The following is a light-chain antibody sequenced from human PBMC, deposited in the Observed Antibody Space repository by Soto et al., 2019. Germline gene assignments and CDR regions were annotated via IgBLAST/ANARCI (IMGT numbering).Light chain of an antibody. Sequence: EIVMTQSPATLSVSTGERGTLSCRASQSVSGSFLAWYQQKPGQAPRLLLYGASIRATGLPARFSGSGSGTEFTLTISSLQSEDFAVYYCHQYNNWPQTFGQGTKVDIK. CDR3: HQYNNWPQT. CDR1: QSVSGS. V-gene: IGKV3-15*01. CDR2: GAS. J-gene: IGKJ1*01.